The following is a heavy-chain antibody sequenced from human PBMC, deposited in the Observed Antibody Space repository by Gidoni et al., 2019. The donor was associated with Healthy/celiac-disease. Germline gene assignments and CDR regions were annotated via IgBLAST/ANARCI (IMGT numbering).Heavy chain of an antibody. CDR3: ASTTFGYSSSRTDAFDI. Sequence: QVQLQESGPGLVKPSQTLSLTCTVSGGSISSGRYSWSWIRQPAGKGLEWIGRIYTSGSTDYNPSLQSRVTISVDTSKNQFSLKLSSVPAADTAVYYCASTTFGYSSSRTDAFDIWGPGTMVTVSS. V-gene: IGHV4-61*02. D-gene: IGHD6-13*01. CDR2: IYTSGST. J-gene: IGHJ3*02. CDR1: GGSISSGRYS.